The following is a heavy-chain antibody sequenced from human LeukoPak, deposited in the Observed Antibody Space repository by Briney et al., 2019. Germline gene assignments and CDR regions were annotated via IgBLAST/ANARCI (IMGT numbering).Heavy chain of an antibody. CDR2: INPNIGNA. J-gene: IGHJ6*01. D-gene: IGHD3-3*01. CDR1: GDTFTSYA. CDR3: ARGSLEVLDYYYGMDV. V-gene: IGHV1-8*03. Sequence: ASVKVSCKASGDTFTSYAINWVRQAPGQGLEWMGWINPNIGNANYAQKFQGRVTITADTSISTAYLELSSLRSEDTAVYYCARGSLEVLDYYYGMDVWGQGTTVTVSS.